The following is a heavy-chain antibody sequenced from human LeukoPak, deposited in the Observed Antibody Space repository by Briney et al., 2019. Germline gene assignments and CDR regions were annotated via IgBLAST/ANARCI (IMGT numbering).Heavy chain of an antibody. V-gene: IGHV4-39*01. Sequence: PSKTLSLTCTVSGGSISSSGYYWGWIRQPPGKGLEYIGSMYYSGSTDYNPSLKSRVTISVDTSNNHFSLRLSSVTAADAAVYYCARRRGMFSYYFDYWGQGTLVTVSS. J-gene: IGHJ4*02. D-gene: IGHD3-10*02. CDR1: GGSISSSGYY. CDR3: ARRRGMFSYYFDY. CDR2: MYYSGST.